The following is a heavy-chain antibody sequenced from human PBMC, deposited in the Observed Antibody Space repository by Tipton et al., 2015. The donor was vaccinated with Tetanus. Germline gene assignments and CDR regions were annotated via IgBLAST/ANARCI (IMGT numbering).Heavy chain of an antibody. V-gene: IGHV4-61*08. Sequence: TLSLTCSVSGDSISSGGHYWGWIRQHPGKGLEWIGYTYYSGSTGYNPSLKSRVTISMDSSKNQFSLKLTSVTAADTAVYYCARDERYGDYAYWGQGALVTVSS. D-gene: IGHD4-17*01. J-gene: IGHJ4*02. CDR1: GDSISSGGHY. CDR3: ARDERYGDYAY. CDR2: TYYSGST.